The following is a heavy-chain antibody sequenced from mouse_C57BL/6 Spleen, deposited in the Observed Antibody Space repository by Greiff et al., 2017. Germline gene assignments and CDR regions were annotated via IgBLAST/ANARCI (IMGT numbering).Heavy chain of an antibody. CDR2: IYPGSGST. CDR3: ARWIITTVVARHAMDY. CDR1: GYTFTSYW. D-gene: IGHD1-1*01. V-gene: IGHV1-55*01. Sequence: VKLQQPGAELVKPGASVKMSCKASGYTFTSYWITWVKQRPGQGLEWIGDIYPGSGSTNYNEKFKSKATLTVDTSSSTAYMQLSSLTSEDSAVYYCARWIITTVVARHAMDYWGQGTSVTVSS. J-gene: IGHJ4*01.